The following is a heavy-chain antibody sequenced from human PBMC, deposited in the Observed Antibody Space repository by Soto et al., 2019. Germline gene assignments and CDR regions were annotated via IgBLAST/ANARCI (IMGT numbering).Heavy chain of an antibody. Sequence: QVQLVQSGAEVKKPGASVKVSCKASGYTFTSYGINWVRQAPGQGLEWMGWISAYNGNTNYAQMLQGRVTMTTDTATSTAYMELRSLRSDDTAVYYCARVITGTTFYYYYGMDVWGQGTKVTVSS. J-gene: IGHJ6*02. CDR1: GYTFTSYG. V-gene: IGHV1-18*01. CDR3: ARVITGTTFYYYYGMDV. D-gene: IGHD1-7*01. CDR2: ISAYNGNT.